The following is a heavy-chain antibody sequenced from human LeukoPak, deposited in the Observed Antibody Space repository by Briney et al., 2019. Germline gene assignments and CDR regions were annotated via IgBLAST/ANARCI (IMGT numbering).Heavy chain of an antibody. CDR2: ISGSGGST. J-gene: IGHJ4*02. CDR3: AKNRALHEIDY. Sequence: GGSLRLSCAASGFAFSTYAMSWVRQAPGKGLEWVSGISGSGGSTYYADSVKGRFTISGDNSKNTLYLQMNSLIAGDTAIYYCAKNRALHEIDYWGQGTLVTVSS. V-gene: IGHV3-23*01. CDR1: GFAFSTYA. D-gene: IGHD2-21*01.